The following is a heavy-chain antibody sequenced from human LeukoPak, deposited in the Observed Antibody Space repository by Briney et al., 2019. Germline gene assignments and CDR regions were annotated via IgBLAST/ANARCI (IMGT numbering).Heavy chain of an antibody. CDR3: TTVGRYGDDEYYFDY. Sequence: KTGGSLRLSCAASGFTFSNAWMSWVRQAPGKGLEWVGRIKSKTDGGTTDYAAPVKGRFTISRDDSKNTLYLQMNSLKTEDTAVYYCTTVGRYGDDEYYFDYWGQGTLVTVSS. D-gene: IGHD4-17*01. J-gene: IGHJ4*02. V-gene: IGHV3-15*01. CDR2: IKSKTDGGTT. CDR1: GFTFSNAW.